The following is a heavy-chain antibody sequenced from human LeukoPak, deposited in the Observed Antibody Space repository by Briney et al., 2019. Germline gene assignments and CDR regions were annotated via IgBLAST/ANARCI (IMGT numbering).Heavy chain of an antibody. Sequence: PSETLSLTCTVSGGSISSCYWSWIRQPPGKGLEWIGYIYYSGSTNYNPSLKSRVTISVDTSKNQFSLKLSSVTAADTAVYYCARDTSPYYYDSSGYNDAFDIWGQGTMVTVSS. CDR2: IYYSGST. V-gene: IGHV4-59*01. CDR3: ARDTSPYYYDSSGYNDAFDI. J-gene: IGHJ3*02. CDR1: GGSISSCY. D-gene: IGHD3-22*01.